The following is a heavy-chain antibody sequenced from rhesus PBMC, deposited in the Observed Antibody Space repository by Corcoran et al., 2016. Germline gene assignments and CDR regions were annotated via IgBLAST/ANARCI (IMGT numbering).Heavy chain of an antibody. CDR3: ARPHYGSSYYFDY. J-gene: IGHJ4*01. V-gene: IGHV4-122*02. Sequence: QVQLQESGPGLVKPSETLSLTCAVSGGPIRSTSYYWSWIRQAPGKGLEGIGYISYSGSTSYNPSLKSRVTISRDTSKNQFSLKLSSVTAADTAVYYCARPHYGSSYYFDYWGQGVLVTVSS. CDR2: ISYSGST. D-gene: IGHD4-29*01. CDR1: GGPIRSTSYY.